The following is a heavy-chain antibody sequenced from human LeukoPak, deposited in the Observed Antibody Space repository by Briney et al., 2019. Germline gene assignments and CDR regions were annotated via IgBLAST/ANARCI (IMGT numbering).Heavy chain of an antibody. CDR1: GGTFSSYA. V-gene: IGHV1-69*05. D-gene: IGHD5-24*01. CDR2: IIPIFGTA. CDR3: ARGIDGYNTRGYNYFDY. J-gene: IGHJ4*02. Sequence: GASVRVSCKASGGTFSSYAISWVRQAPGQGLEWMGGIIPIFGTANYAQKFQGRVTITTDESTSTAYMELSSLRSEDTAVYYCARGIDGYNTRGYNYFDYWGQGTLVTVSS.